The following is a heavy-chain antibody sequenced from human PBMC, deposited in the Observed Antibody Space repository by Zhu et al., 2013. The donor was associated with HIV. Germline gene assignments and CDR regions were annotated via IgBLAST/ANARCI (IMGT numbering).Heavy chain of an antibody. V-gene: IGHV4-34*01. CDR2: INHSGST. CDR1: GGSFSGYY. D-gene: IGHD4-17*01. CDR3: ARGWRYGDLANAFDY. J-gene: IGHJ4*02. Sequence: QVQLQQWGAGLLKPSETLSLTCAVYGGSFSGYYWSWIRQPPGKGLEWIGEINHSGSTNYNPSLKSRVTISVDTSKNQFSLKLSSVTAADTAVYYCARGWRYGDLANAFDYWGQGTLVTVSS.